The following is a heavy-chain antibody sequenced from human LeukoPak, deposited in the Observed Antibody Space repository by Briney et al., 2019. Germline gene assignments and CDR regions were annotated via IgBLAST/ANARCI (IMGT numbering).Heavy chain of an antibody. CDR3: ARLSSVATPGFDY. CDR2: ISSSNSTI. CDR1: GFTFSTYS. D-gene: IGHD2-15*01. V-gene: IGHV3-48*02. Sequence: GGSLRLSCAASGFTFSTYSMNWVRQAPAKGQEWVSYISSSNSTIYYADSVTGRFTISRDNAKNSLYLQMNSLRDEDTAVYYCARLSSVATPGFDYWGQGTLVTVSS. J-gene: IGHJ4*02.